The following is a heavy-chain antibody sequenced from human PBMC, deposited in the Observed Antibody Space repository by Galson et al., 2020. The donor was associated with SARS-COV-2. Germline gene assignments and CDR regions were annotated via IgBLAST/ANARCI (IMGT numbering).Heavy chain of an antibody. Sequence: GESLKISCAASGFTFSSYGMPWVRQAPGQGLEWVAVKWYDGSNKYYADPVKGRFTISRDNSKNTLYLQMNSLRAEDTAVYYCARDRDLGELSLFDYWGQGTLVTVSS. J-gene: IGHJ4*02. D-gene: IGHD3-16*02. CDR1: GFTFSSYG. CDR3: ARDRDLGELSLFDY. V-gene: IGHV3-33*01. CDR2: KWYDGSNK.